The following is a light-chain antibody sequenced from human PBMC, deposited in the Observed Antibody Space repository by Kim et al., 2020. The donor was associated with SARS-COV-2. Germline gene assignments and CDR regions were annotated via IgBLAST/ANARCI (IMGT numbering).Light chain of an antibody. V-gene: IGLV2-14*03. CDR1: SSDVGAYKY. J-gene: IGLJ2*01. Sequence: GQSIAISCTGTSSDVGAYKYVSWYQQHPGKAPKLVIYDVSNWPSGVSNRFSGSKSGNTASLTISGLQTEDEADYYCSSYTTRSTVIFGGGTKVTVL. CDR3: SSYTTRSTVI. CDR2: DVS.